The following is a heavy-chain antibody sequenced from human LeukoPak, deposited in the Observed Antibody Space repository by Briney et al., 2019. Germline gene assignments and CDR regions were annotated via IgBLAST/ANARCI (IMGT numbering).Heavy chain of an antibody. D-gene: IGHD1-7*01. CDR1: RYTFTGYY. Sequence: GASVKVSCKASRYTFTGYYMHWVRQAPGQGLERMGWINPNSGGTNYAQKFQGRVTMTRDTSISTAYMELSRLRSDDTAVYYCARDRGNWNYGVNYYYYYMDVWGKGTTVTVSS. J-gene: IGHJ6*03. CDR3: ARDRGNWNYGVNYYYYYMDV. CDR2: INPNSGGT. V-gene: IGHV1-2*02.